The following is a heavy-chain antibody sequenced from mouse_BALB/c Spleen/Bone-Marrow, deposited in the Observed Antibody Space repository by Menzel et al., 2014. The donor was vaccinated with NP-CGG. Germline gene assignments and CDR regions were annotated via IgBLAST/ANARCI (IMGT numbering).Heavy chain of an antibody. V-gene: IGHV7-1*02. CDR1: GFTFSDFY. D-gene: IGHD1-1*01. J-gene: IGHJ2*01. CDR2: SRDKANDYTT. Sequence: EVQGVESGGDLVQPGGSLRLSCAPSGFTFSDFYMDWVRQPPGKRLEWIGASRDKANDYTTEYSASVKGRFIVSRDTSQSILYLQMNALRAEDTAIYYCARGTVNYFDYWGQGTTLTVSS. CDR3: ARGTVNYFDY.